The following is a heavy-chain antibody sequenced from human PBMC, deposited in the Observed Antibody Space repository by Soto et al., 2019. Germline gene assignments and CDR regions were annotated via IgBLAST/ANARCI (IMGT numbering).Heavy chain of an antibody. J-gene: IGHJ1*01. CDR1: GGTFSSYA. CDR2: IIPIFGTA. D-gene: IGHD3-10*01. CDR3: ARDRLGWFGELLPGAEYFQH. Sequence: QVQLVQSGAEVKKPGSSVKVSCKASGGTFSSYAISWVRQAPGQGLEWMGGIIPIFGTANYAQKFQGRVTITADESTSTXYXXLRSMRSEDTAVYYCARDRLGWFGELLPGAEYFQHWGQGTLVTVSS. V-gene: IGHV1-69*12.